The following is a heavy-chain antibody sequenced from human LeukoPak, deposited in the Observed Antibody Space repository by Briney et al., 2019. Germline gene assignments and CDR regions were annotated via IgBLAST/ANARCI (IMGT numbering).Heavy chain of an antibody. V-gene: IGHV3-15*01. CDR3: TTWSYYYDY. Sequence: PGGSLRLSCAASGFTFRNYAMGWVRQAPGKGLEWVGRIKSKTDGGTTDYPTPVKGRFSVSRDDSKNMLYLQMASLKTEDTAAYYCTTWSYYYDYWGRGTLVTVSP. CDR2: IKSKTDGGTT. J-gene: IGHJ4*02. CDR1: GFTFRNYA. D-gene: IGHD3-10*01.